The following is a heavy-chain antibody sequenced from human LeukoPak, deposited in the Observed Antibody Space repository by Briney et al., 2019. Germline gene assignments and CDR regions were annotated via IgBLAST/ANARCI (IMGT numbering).Heavy chain of an antibody. CDR3: ARRYYYDSSGYYYEYYFDY. J-gene: IGHJ4*02. D-gene: IGHD3-22*01. Sequence: SETLSLTCTVSGGSISSSSYYWGWIRQPPGKGLEWIGSTYYSGSTYHNPSLKSRVTISVDTSKNQFSLKLSSVTAADTAVYYCARRYYYDSSGYYYEYYFDYWGQGTLVTVSS. CDR1: GGSISSSSYY. V-gene: IGHV4-39*01. CDR2: TYYSGST.